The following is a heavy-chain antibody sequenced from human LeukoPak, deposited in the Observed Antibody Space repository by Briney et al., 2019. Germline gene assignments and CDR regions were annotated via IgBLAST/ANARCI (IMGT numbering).Heavy chain of an antibody. V-gene: IGHV4-59*01. Sequence: PSETLSLTCTVSGRSISSFYWSWIRQPPGQGLEWLGYIYYTGSTNYNPSLKSRVTISVDTSKNRFSLKLSSVTAADTAVYYCARGRYYFDYWGQGTLVTVSS. CDR2: IYYTGST. D-gene: IGHD5-24*01. J-gene: IGHJ4*02. CDR3: ARGRYYFDY. CDR1: GRSISSFY.